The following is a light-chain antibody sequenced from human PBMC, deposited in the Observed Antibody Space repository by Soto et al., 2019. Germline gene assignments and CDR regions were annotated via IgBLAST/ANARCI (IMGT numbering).Light chain of an antibody. Sequence: EEVLTQSPATLSVSPGGSGTPXNKTSESVSRNLAWYQQKPGQAPRLLIYDASTRATGIPDRFSGGGSGTEFTLTISSLQSEDFVVYYCQQYNSWPPITFGQGTRLEIK. CDR2: DAS. CDR3: QQYNSWPPIT. CDR1: ESVSRN. J-gene: IGKJ5*01. V-gene: IGKV3-15*01.